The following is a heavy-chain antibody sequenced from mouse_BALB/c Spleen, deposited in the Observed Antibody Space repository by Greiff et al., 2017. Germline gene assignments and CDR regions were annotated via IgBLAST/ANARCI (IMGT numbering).Heavy chain of an antibody. D-gene: IGHD1-1*01. CDR1: GYTFTSYW. J-gene: IGHJ1*01. Sequence: VQLQQSGAELAKPGASVKMSCKASGYTFTSYWMHWVKQRPGQGLEWIGYINPSTGYTEYNQKFKDKATLTADKSSSTAYMQLSSLTSEDSAVYYCARLNTTVVVYWYFDVWGAGTTVTVSS. CDR3: ARLNTTVVVYWYFDV. V-gene: IGHV1-7*01. CDR2: INPSTGYT.